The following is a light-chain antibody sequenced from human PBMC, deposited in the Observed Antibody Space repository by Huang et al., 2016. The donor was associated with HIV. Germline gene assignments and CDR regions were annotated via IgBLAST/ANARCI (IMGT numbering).Light chain of an antibody. Sequence: EVVMTQSPVTLSVSPGERATLSCRASQSVNNKLAWFQHKPGQAPRLLIHDASIRATGSPDRFSGSGSGTEFTLTISSLQSEDFAVDYCQQYNNWPPWTFGQGTKVEIK. CDR3: QQYNNWPPWT. J-gene: IGKJ1*01. CDR2: DAS. V-gene: IGKV3-15*01. CDR1: QSVNNK.